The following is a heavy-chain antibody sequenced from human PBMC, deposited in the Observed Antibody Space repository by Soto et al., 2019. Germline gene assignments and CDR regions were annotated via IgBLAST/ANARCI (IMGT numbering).Heavy chain of an antibody. Sequence: QVQLVQSGAEVKKPGSSVKVSCKASGGTFSSYTISWVRQAPGQGLEWMGRIIPILGIANYAQKFQGRVKITADKSKSTRYRERSSLRSEDTAAYYCARVVLTVTNGESRFDPWGQGTLVTVSS. CDR2: IIPILGIA. D-gene: IGHD4-17*01. CDR1: GGTFSSYT. V-gene: IGHV1-69*02. J-gene: IGHJ5*02. CDR3: ARVVLTVTNGESRFDP.